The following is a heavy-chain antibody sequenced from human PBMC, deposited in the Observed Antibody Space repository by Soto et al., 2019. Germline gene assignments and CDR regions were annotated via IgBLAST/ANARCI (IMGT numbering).Heavy chain of an antibody. J-gene: IGHJ6*02. Sequence: EVQLLESGGGLVQPGGSLRLSCAASGFTFSSYAMSWVRQAPGKGLEWVSAISGSGGSTYYADSVKGRFTISRDNSKNTLYLQMNSMRAEDTAVYYCAKRGGAARPDYYYGMDVWGQGTTVTVSS. D-gene: IGHD6-6*01. CDR3: AKRGGAARPDYYYGMDV. V-gene: IGHV3-23*01. CDR2: ISGSGGST. CDR1: GFTFSSYA.